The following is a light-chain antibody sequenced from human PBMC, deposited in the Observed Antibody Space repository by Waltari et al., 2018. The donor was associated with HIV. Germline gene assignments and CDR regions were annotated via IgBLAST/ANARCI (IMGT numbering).Light chain of an antibody. V-gene: IGLV1-40*01. CDR3: QSYDNNLSGLWV. CDR2: GDS. CDR1: NSHIGAGYD. J-gene: IGLJ3*02. Sequence: SVLTQPPSVSGAPGQWVTISCSGNNSHIGAGYDVPWYRQFPGSAPELVVYGDSIRPLGVPDRFSGSKSGVSASLAISGLQPEDEGDYYCQSYDNNLSGLWVFGGGTKLTVL.